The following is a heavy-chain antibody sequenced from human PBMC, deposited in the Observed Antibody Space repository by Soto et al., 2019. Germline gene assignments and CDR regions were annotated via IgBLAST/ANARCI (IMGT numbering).Heavy chain of an antibody. CDR2: ISYDGSNK. D-gene: IGHD2-15*01. Sequence: PGGSLRLSCAASGFTFSSYAMRWVRQAPGKGLEWVAVISYDGSNKYYADSVKGRFTISRDNSKNTLYLQMNSLRAEDTAVYYCARDRGYCSGGSCYYYGMDVWGQGTTVTVSS. CDR1: GFTFSSYA. CDR3: ARDRGYCSGGSCYYYGMDV. J-gene: IGHJ6*02. V-gene: IGHV3-30-3*01.